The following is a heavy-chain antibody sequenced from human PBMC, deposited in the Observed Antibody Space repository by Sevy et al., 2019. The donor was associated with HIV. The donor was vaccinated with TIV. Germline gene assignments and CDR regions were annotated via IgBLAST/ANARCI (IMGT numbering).Heavy chain of an antibody. CDR2: IESKSEGGTT. D-gene: IGHD2-21*01. CDR1: GFTFSNVW. V-gene: IGHV3-15*04. CDR3: TTMMRLFGDPNFWYFDL. J-gene: IGHJ2*01. Sequence: GGSLRLSCAASGFTFSNVWTSWVRQASGKGLEWVGRIESKSEGGTTDYAAPVKGRFSISRDGSSDTVYLQMNSLKTEDTAVYYCTTMMRLFGDPNFWYFDLWGRGTLVTVSS.